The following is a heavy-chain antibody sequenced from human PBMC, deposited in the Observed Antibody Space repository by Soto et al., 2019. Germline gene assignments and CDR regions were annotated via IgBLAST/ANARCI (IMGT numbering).Heavy chain of an antibody. J-gene: IGHJ3*02. Sequence: GGLLQLFYADSGFIFSSHTMHCVRQAPGKGLEYVSTVSSNGGSIYYADSVRGRFTISRDNSKNTLYLQMGSLRAEDMAVYYCARGLGSSWYYAFDIWGQGTMVTVSS. CDR3: ARGLGSSWYYAFDI. D-gene: IGHD6-13*01. CDR1: GFIFSSHT. V-gene: IGHV3-64*02. CDR2: VSSNGGSI.